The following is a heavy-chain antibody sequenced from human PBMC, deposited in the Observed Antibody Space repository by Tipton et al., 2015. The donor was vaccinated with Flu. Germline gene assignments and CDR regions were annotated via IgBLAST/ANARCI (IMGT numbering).Heavy chain of an antibody. CDR3: ARVRRITISGAVTNWHFDL. J-gene: IGHJ2*01. D-gene: IGHD3-3*01. Sequence: QVQLVQSGNEVKKPGSTVKVSCQTGGFSAFVVHWVRQAPGHGLEWMGGIFPAAGTTHSAQKFQGRVNMTADESTNIAYMELSSLTFEDTAVYYCARVRRITISGAVTNWHFDLWGHGSLITVAS. CDR1: GGFSAFV. CDR2: IFPAAGTT. V-gene: IGHV1-69*01.